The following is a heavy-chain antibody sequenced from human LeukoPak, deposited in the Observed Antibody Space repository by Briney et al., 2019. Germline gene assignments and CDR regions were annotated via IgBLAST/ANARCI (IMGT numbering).Heavy chain of an antibody. CDR1: GGSISSYY. CDR3: ARLDYVWGSTRKIDY. V-gene: IGHV4-59*08. D-gene: IGHD3-16*01. Sequence: PSETLSLTCTVSGGSISSYYWSWIRQPPGKGLEWSGYIYYSGSTNYNPSLKSRVTISVDTSKTQFSLKLSSVTAADPAVYYCARLDYVWGSTRKIDYWGQGTLVTVSS. CDR2: IYYSGST. J-gene: IGHJ4*02.